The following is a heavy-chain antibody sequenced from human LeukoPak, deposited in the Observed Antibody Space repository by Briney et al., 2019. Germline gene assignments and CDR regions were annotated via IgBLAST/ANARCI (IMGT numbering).Heavy chain of an antibody. CDR1: GYTFTSYD. V-gene: IGHV1-24*01. Sequence: ASVKVSCKVSGYTFTSYDINWVRQAPGKGLEWMGGFDPEDGETIYAQKFQGRVTMTEDTSTDTAYMELSSLRSEDTAVYYCATRRTEGLFIRGFDYWGQGTLVTVSS. CDR2: FDPEDGET. D-gene: IGHD3/OR15-3a*01. J-gene: IGHJ4*02. CDR3: ATRRTEGLFIRGFDY.